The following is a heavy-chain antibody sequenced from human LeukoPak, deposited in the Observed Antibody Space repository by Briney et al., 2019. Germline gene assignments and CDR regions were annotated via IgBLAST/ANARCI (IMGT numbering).Heavy chain of an antibody. CDR1: GFTFSSYS. J-gene: IGHJ4*02. D-gene: IGHD6-19*01. CDR3: ASVAGTSDY. CDR2: IKQDGSEK. Sequence: GGSLRLSCAASGFTFSSYSMNWVRQAPGKGLEWVANIKQDGSEKYYVDSVKGRFTISRDNAKNSLYLQMNSLRAEDTAVYYCASVAGTSDYWGQGTLVTVSS. V-gene: IGHV3-7*01.